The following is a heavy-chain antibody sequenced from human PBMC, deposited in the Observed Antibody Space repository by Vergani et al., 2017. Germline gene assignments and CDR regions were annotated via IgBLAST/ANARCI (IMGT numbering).Heavy chain of an antibody. CDR1: GFTFSTYA. J-gene: IGHJ6*02. D-gene: IGHD2-8*01. CDR3: ARDCTSGGCPDNYGMDV. V-gene: IGHV3-23*01. Sequence: EVQLLESGGGLVQPGGSLRLSCAASGFTFSTYAMTWVSQAPGKGLEWVSTISSDGGSTYYADSVKGRFIISRDNTNNSLFLQLRSLRAEDAAVYYCARDCTSGGCPDNYGMDVWGQGATVTVSS. CDR2: ISSDGGST.